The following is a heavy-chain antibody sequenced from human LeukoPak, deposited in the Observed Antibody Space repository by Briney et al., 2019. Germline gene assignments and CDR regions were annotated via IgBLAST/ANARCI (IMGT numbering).Heavy chain of an antibody. CDR2: INPNSGGT. CDR1: GYTFTSYG. CDR3: AKAAAGSQHSYYYYYYLDV. D-gene: IGHD6-13*01. Sequence: ASVKVSCKASGYTFTSYGINWVRKAPGQGLEWMGWINPNSGGTNYAQKFQGRVTMTRDTSISTAYMELSRLRSDDTAVYYCAKAAAGSQHSYYYYYYLDVWGTGTTVTISS. V-gene: IGHV1-2*02. J-gene: IGHJ6*03.